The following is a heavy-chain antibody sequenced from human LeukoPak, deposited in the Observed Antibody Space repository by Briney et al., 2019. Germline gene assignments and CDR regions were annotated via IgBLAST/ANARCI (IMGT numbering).Heavy chain of an antibody. Sequence: SETLSLTCAVYGGSFSGYYWSWIRQPPGKGLEWIGEINHSGSTNYNPSLKSRVTISVDTSKNQFSLKLSSVTAADTAVYYCARRGMYYDILTGYYTQVYFDYWGQGTLVTVSS. CDR2: INHSGST. J-gene: IGHJ4*02. CDR1: GGSFSGYY. V-gene: IGHV4-34*01. D-gene: IGHD3-9*01. CDR3: ARRGMYYDILTGYYTQVYFDY.